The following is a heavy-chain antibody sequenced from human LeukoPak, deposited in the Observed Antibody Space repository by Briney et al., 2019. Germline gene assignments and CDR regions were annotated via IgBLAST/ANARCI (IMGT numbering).Heavy chain of an antibody. Sequence: GGSLRLSCVASGFTFSSYWMHWVRQDPRKGLVWVSRINGDGRNINYADSVRGRFTISRDNAKNTLFPQMNTLRVEDTAVYYCTRDLMDYDVSTGLHHYYMDVWGQGTTVTVSS. CDR2: INGDGRNI. CDR3: TRDLMDYDVSTGLHHYYMDV. D-gene: IGHD3-9*01. J-gene: IGHJ6*02. V-gene: IGHV3-74*01. CDR1: GFTFSSYW.